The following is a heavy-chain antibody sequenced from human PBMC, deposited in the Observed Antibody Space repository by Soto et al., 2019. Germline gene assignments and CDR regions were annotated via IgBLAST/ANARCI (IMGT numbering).Heavy chain of an antibody. Sequence: TLSLTCTVSGGSISSGGYYWSWIRQHPGKGLEWIGYIYYSGSTYYNPSLKSRVTISVDTSKNQFSLKLSSVTAADTAVYYCARASLLGYCSGGSCDRTYYFDYWGQGTLVTVSS. V-gene: IGHV4-31*02. CDR3: ARASLLGYCSGGSCDRTYYFDY. CDR2: IYYSGST. D-gene: IGHD2-15*01. J-gene: IGHJ4*02. CDR1: GGSISSGGYY.